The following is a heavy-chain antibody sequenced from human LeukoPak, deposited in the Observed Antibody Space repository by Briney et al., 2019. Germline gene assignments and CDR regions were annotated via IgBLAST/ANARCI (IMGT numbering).Heavy chain of an antibody. V-gene: IGHV1-18*01. CDR3: ARGGYYDILTGYETVDAFDI. CDR1: GYTFTRYA. J-gene: IGHJ3*02. CDR2: ISAYNGNT. Sequence: ASVKVSCKASGYTFTRYAITWVRQAPGQGPEWMGRISAYNGNTNYAQKLQGRVTMTTDTSTSTAYMELRSLRSDDTAVYYCARGGYYDILTGYETVDAFDIWGQGTMVTVSS. D-gene: IGHD3-9*01.